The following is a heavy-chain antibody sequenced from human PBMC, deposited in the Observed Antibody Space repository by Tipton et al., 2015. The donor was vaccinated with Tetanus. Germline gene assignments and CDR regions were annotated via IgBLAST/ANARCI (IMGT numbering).Heavy chain of an antibody. CDR3: AKSRASSHYRGAFEI. CDR2: ISGSGDST. J-gene: IGHJ3*02. CDR1: GFTFSSYG. V-gene: IGHV3-23*01. Sequence: SLRLSCAASGFTFSSYGMSWVRQAPAKGLEWVSGISGSGDSTYYADSVKGRFTISRDNPKLYLQMNSLRAEDRVVYYCAKSRASSHYRGAFEIWGQGTMVTVSS. D-gene: IGHD3-10*01.